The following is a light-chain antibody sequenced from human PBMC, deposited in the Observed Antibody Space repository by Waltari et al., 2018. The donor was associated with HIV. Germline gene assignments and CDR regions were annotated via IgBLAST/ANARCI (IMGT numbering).Light chain of an antibody. CDR3: QSYDSSNVV. V-gene: IGLV6-57*01. CDR2: EDN. CDR1: SGSIASNY. J-gene: IGLJ2*01. Sequence: FILTQPHSVSESPGKTVTISCTRSSGSIASNYVQWYQQRPGSSPTTVIYEDNQRPSGVPDRCSGSIDSSSNSASLTISGLKTEDEADYYCQSYDSSNVVFGGGTKLTVL.